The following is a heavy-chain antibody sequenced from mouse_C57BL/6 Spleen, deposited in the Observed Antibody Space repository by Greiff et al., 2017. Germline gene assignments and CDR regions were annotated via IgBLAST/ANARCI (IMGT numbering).Heavy chain of an antibody. CDR2: IDPSDSYT. Sequence: QVQLQQPGAELVKPGASVKLSCKASGYTFTSYWMQWVKQRPGQGLEWIGEIDPSDSYTNYNQKFKGQATLTVDTSSSTAYMQLSSLTSEDSAVYYCVCKIPVVATGYWGQGTTLTVSS. D-gene: IGHD1-1*01. V-gene: IGHV1-50*01. CDR3: VCKIPVVATGY. CDR1: GYTFTSYW. J-gene: IGHJ2*01.